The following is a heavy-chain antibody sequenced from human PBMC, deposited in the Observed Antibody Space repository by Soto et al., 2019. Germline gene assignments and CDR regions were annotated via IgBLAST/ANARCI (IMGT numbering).Heavy chain of an antibody. V-gene: IGHV3-9*01. CDR1: GFTFDDYA. J-gene: IGHJ4*02. D-gene: IGHD4-17*01. CDR3: AKDMYLTVTTHNFDY. CDR2: ISWNSGSI. Sequence: GGSLRLSCAASGFTFDDYAMHWVRQAPGKGLEWVSGISWNSGSIGYADSVKGRFTISRDNAKNSLYLQMNSLRAEDTALYYCAKDMYLTVTTHNFDYWGQGTLVTVSS.